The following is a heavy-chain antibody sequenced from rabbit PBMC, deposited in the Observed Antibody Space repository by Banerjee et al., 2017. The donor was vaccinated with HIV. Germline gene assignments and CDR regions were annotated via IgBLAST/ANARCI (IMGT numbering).Heavy chain of an antibody. J-gene: IGHJ4*01. D-gene: IGHD2-1*01. CDR3: VRDRADIGGDYGPYYFDL. Sequence: QEQLVESGGGLVQPGGSLKLSCKASGFDFIDYGVSWVRQAPGKGLEWIGYIDPVFGNTYYASWVNGRFTISSHNAQNTLYLQLNSLTAADTATYFCVRDRADIGGDYGPYYFDLWGQGTLVTVS. CDR1: GFDFIDYG. CDR2: IDPVFGNT. V-gene: IGHV1S47*01.